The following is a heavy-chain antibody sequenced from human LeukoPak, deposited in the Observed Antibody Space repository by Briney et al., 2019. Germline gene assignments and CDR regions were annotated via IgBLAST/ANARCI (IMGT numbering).Heavy chain of an antibody. D-gene: IGHD3-22*01. Sequence: GGSLRLSCAASGFTFSSYGMSWVRQAPGKGLEWVSAISGRGGSTYYADSVKGRFTISRDNSKNTLYLQMNSLRAEDTAVYYCAKERRAKADYYDSSGYYYWGQGTLVTVSS. CDR1: GFTFSSYG. J-gene: IGHJ4*02. CDR2: ISGRGGST. CDR3: AKERRAKADYYDSSGYYY. V-gene: IGHV3-23*01.